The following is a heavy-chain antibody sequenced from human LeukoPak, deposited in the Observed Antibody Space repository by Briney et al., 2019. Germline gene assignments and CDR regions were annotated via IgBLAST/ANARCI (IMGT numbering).Heavy chain of an antibody. CDR3: ARWYSSSWYDNWFDP. D-gene: IGHD6-13*01. V-gene: IGHV1-18*01. CDR2: ISAYNGNT. CDR1: GYTFTSYG. Sequence: ASVKVSCKTSGYTFTSYGISWVRQAPGQGLEWMGWISAYNGNTNYAQKLQGRVTMTTDTSTSTAHMELRSLRSDDTAVYYCARWYSSSWYDNWFDPWGQGTLVTVSS. J-gene: IGHJ5*02.